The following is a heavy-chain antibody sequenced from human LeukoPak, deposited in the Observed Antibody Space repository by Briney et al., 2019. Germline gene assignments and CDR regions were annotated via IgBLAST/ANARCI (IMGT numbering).Heavy chain of an antibody. CDR2: IKQDGSHK. CDR1: GFTFSTFW. Sequence: GGSLRLSCAASGFTFSTFWMYWVRQAPGKGLEWVANIKQDGSHKYYVDSVKGRFTISRDNAKNSLYLQMNSLRVEDTAVYYCVREEGYWGQGTLVTVSS. V-gene: IGHV3-7*01. CDR3: VREEGY. J-gene: IGHJ4*02.